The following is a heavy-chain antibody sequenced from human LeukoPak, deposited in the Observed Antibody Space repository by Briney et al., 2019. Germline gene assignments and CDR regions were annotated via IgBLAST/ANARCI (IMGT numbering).Heavy chain of an antibody. CDR3: ARGDYGDYVWFDY. CDR2: INPSGGST. V-gene: IGHV1-46*01. J-gene: IGHJ4*02. CDR1: GYTFTSYY. D-gene: IGHD4-17*01. Sequence: ASVTVSCKASGYTFTSYYMHWVRQAPGQGLEWMGIINPSGGSTNYAQKFQGRVTMTRDTSTSTVYMELSSLRSDDTAVYYCARGDYGDYVWFDYWGQGTLVTVSS.